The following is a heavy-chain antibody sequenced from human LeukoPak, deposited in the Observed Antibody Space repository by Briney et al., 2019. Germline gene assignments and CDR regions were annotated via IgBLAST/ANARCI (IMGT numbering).Heavy chain of an antibody. V-gene: IGHV4-61*08. CDR1: GGSISSGDYY. Sequence: PSQTLSLTCTVSGGSISSGDYYWSWIRQPPGKGLEWIGYIYYSGSTNYNPSLKSRVIISEDTSKNQFSLKLSSVTAADTAVYYCARPVVGADLNPIDAFDIWGQGTMVTVSS. CDR3: ARPVVGADLNPIDAFDI. CDR2: IYYSGST. J-gene: IGHJ3*02. D-gene: IGHD1-26*01.